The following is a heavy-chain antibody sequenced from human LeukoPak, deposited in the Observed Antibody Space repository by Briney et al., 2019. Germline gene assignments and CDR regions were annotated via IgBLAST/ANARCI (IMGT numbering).Heavy chain of an antibody. CDR2: IYPGDSDT. D-gene: IGHD5-18*01. CDR1: GYTFTSYW. CDR3: ARHEEDNYGYAY. Sequence: GESLKIPCKGSGYTFTSYWSGWLGQMPGKGLEWMGTIYPGDSDTRNNPTFEGHGTISAAKSITTAYLQRSSLTASDTTMYNCARHEEDNYGYAYWGERTLVTVSS. V-gene: IGHV5-51*01. J-gene: IGHJ4*02.